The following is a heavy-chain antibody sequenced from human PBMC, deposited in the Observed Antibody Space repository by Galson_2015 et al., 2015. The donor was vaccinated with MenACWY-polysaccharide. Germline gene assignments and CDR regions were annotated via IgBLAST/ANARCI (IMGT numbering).Heavy chain of an antibody. J-gene: IGHJ5*02. CDR1: GFTFSNYA. V-gene: IGHV3-23*01. CDR3: AKSMGITIFRFDP. CDR2: ITGGGGST. D-gene: IGHD3-3*01. Sequence: SLRLSCAVSGFTFSNYAMSWVRQAPGKGLEWVSSITGGGGSTYYADSVKGRFTISRDNSKNTLYLQMNSLRAEDTAVYYCAKSMGITIFRFDPWGQGILVTVSS.